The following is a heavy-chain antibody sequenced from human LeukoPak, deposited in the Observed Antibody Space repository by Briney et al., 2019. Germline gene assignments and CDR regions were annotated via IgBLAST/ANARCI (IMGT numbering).Heavy chain of an antibody. CDR3: TTHGAVVAHGAFDY. V-gene: IGHV3-11*01. D-gene: IGHD3-22*01. J-gene: IGHJ4*02. CDR2: ISNSGSTI. CDR1: GFTFSDYY. Sequence: PGGSLRLSCAASGFTFSDYYMSWIRQAPGKGLEWVSYISNSGSTIYYADSVKGRFFISRDNAKNSLYLQMNSLKTEDTAVYYCTTHGAVVAHGAFDYWGQGTLVTVSS.